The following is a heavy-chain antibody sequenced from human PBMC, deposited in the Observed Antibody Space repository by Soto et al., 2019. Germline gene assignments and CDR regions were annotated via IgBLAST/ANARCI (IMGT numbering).Heavy chain of an antibody. J-gene: IGHJ5*02. D-gene: IGHD2-2*02. CDR2: IYYSRST. CDR1: GGSINSSSYY. V-gene: IGHV4-61*01. CDR3: ARDIPGDGP. Sequence: DTLYLTCTVSGGSINSSSYYWSWIRQPPGKGLEWIGYIYYSRSTNYNPSLKSRVTISVDTSKNQFSLKVNSVTAADTAVYYCARDIPGDGPWGQGTLVTVSS.